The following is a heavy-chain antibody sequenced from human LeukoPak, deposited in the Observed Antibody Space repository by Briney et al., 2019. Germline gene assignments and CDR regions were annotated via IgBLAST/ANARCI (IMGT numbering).Heavy chain of an antibody. Sequence: ASVKVSCKASGYTFTGYYMHWVRQAPGQGLEWMGWINPNSGGTNYAQKFQGRVTMTRDTSISTVYMELSRLRSDDTAVYYCARDHRWEPFSHGDWGQGTLVTVSS. CDR2: INPNSGGT. CDR3: ARDHRWEPFSHGD. CDR1: GYTFTGYY. D-gene: IGHD1-26*01. J-gene: IGHJ4*02. V-gene: IGHV1-2*02.